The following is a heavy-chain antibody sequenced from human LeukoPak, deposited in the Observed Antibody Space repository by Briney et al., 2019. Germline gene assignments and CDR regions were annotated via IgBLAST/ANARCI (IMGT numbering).Heavy chain of an antibody. V-gene: IGHV3-30*02. CDR3: ARDQIRYSNSPEALDL. D-gene: IGHD5-18*01. J-gene: IGHJ3*01. Sequence: GGSLRLSCAASGFAFTTYGMNWVRQAPGKGLEWVAFIHYDGSYHYYADSVRGRFTISRDNSKNTLYLLMNSLRGEDTAVYYCARDQIRYSNSPEALDLWGQGTLVSVSS. CDR2: IHYDGSYH. CDR1: GFAFTTYG.